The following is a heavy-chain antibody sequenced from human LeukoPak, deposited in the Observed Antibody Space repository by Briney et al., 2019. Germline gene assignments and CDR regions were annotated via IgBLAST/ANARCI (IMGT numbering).Heavy chain of an antibody. CDR3: AREGLGSGYDP. J-gene: IGHJ5*02. CDR2: IYYSGST. V-gene: IGHV4-59*11. D-gene: IGHD3-10*01. Sequence: SKTLYLTCTVSGGSISSHYWSWIRQPPGKGLEWIGYIYYSGSTNYNPSLKSRVTISVDTSKNQFSLKLSSVTAADTAVYYCAREGLGSGYDPWGQGTLVTVSS. CDR1: GGSISSHY.